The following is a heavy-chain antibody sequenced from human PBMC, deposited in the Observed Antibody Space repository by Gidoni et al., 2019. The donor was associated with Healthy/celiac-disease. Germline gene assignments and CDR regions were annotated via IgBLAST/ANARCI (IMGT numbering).Heavy chain of an antibody. CDR2: INHSGST. V-gene: IGHV4-34*01. CDR1: GGSFSGYY. CDR3: ASPGIAAAGLDAFDI. J-gene: IGHJ3*02. D-gene: IGHD6-13*01. Sequence: QVQLQQWGAGLLKPSETLSLTCAVYGGSFSGYYWSWIRQPPGKGLEWIGEINHSGSTNYNPSLKSRVTISGDTSKNQFSLKLSSVTAADTAVYYCASPGIAAAGLDAFDIWGQGTMVTVSS.